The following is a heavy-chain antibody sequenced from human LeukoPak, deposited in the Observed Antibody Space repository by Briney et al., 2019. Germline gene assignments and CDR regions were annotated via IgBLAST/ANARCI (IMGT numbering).Heavy chain of an antibody. CDR1: GGTFSSYA. V-gene: IGHV1-69*05. Sequence: ASVKVSCKASGGTFSSYAISWVRQAPGQWLEWMGGIIPIFGTANYAQKFQGRVTITTDESTSTAYMELSSLRSEDTAVYYCARDLYDSSGYYFAEFDYWGQGTLVTVSS. D-gene: IGHD3-22*01. CDR3: ARDLYDSSGYYFAEFDY. CDR2: IIPIFGTA. J-gene: IGHJ4*02.